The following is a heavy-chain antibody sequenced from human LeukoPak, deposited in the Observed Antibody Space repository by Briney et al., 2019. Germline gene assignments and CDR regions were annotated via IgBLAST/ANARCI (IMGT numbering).Heavy chain of an antibody. V-gene: IGHV4-4*07. J-gene: IGHJ4*02. CDR2: IYSSGST. CDR1: GGSISTYY. Sequence: SETLSLTCTVSGGSISTYYWSWIRQPAGKGLGWIGRIYSSGSTTYNPSLKSRVTMSIDTSNNQFSLKVTSVTAADTAVYYCARRDDFFDSWGQGTLVTVSS. CDR3: ARRDDFFDS.